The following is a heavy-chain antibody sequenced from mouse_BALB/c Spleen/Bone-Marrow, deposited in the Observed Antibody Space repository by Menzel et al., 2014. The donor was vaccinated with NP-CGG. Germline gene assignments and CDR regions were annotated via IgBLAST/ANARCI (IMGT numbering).Heavy chain of an antibody. CDR2: ISCGGIYT. CDR1: GFTFSSYG. V-gene: IGHV5-6*01. CDR3: TRRTGTDYYAMDY. Sequence: EVHLVESGGDLVKPGGSLKLSCAASGFTFSSYGMSWVRQTPDKTLKWVATISCGGIYTYYPDSVKGRFTISRDNAKNTLYLQMSSLKSEDTAMYYCTRRTGTDYYAMDYWGQGTSVSVSS. J-gene: IGHJ4*01. D-gene: IGHD4-1*01.